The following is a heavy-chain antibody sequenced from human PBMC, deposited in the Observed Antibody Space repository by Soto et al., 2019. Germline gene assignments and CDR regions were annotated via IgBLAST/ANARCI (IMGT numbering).Heavy chain of an antibody. CDR1: GFTFSSYW. V-gene: IGHV3-74*01. CDR2: INSDGSST. D-gene: IGHD2-15*01. CDR3: VRTSLVVAAATREDY. Sequence: EVQLVESGGGLVQPGESLRLSCAASGFTFSSYWMHWVRQAPGKGLVWVSGINSDGSSTSYAGSVKGRFTISRDNAKNKMYLQMTSLRAEDTAVYYCVRTSLVVAAATREDYWGQGTLVTVSS. J-gene: IGHJ4*02.